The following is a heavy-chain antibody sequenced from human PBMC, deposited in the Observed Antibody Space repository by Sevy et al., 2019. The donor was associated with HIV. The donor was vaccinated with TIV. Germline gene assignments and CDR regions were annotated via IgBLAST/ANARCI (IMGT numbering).Heavy chain of an antibody. CDR1: GFTFSKYS. Sequence: GGSLRLSCAACGFTFSKYSMSWVRQPPGKGLEWVSTLSFGCGEINYADSVKDRFTISRDNSKSSVYLQMNNLRPEDTAVYYCAREGCTKPHDYWGQGTLVTVSS. J-gene: IGHJ4*02. CDR2: LSFGCGEI. CDR3: AREGCTKPHDY. D-gene: IGHD2-8*01. V-gene: IGHV3-23*01.